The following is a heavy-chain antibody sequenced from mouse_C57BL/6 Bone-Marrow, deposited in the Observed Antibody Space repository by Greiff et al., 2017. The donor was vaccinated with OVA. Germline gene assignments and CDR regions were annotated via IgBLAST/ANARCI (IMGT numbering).Heavy chain of an antibody. Sequence: EVQRVESEGGLVQPGSSMKLSCTASGFTFRDYYMAWVRQVPEKGLEWVANINYDGSSTYYLDSLKSRFIISRDNAKNILYLQMSSLKSEDTATYYCARDGGGFAYWGQGTLVTVSA. CDR2: INYDGSST. CDR3: ARDGGGFAY. J-gene: IGHJ3*01. V-gene: IGHV5-16*01. CDR1: GFTFRDYY.